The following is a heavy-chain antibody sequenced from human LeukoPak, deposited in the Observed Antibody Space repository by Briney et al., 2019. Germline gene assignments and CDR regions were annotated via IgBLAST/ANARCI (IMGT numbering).Heavy chain of an antibody. J-gene: IGHJ4*02. D-gene: IGHD1-14*01. CDR1: GFTFDDYA. CDR2: ISWNSGSI. CDR3: AKDMSRTYVGFDY. Sequence: QSGRSLRLSCAASGFTFDDYAMHWVRQAPGKGLEWVSGISWNSGSIGYADSVKGRFTISRDNAKNSLYLQMNSLRAEDTALYYCAKDMSRTYVGFDYWGQGTLVTVSS. V-gene: IGHV3-9*01.